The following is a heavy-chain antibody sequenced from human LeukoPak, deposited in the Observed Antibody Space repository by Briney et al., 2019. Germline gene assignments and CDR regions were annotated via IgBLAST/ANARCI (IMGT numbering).Heavy chain of an antibody. CDR3: ARDWGSAYATFDY. J-gene: IGHJ4*02. Sequence: PGGSLRLFCTTTRITFDDYGMRWHHQPPGKGLECVSSINWKGVSTGYADSVKGRFTISRDNAKNSLYLQMNSLRAEDTALYYCARDWGSAYATFDYWAQGTLVIVSS. CDR1: RITFDDYG. V-gene: IGHV3-20*04. D-gene: IGHD3-16*01. CDR2: INWKGVST.